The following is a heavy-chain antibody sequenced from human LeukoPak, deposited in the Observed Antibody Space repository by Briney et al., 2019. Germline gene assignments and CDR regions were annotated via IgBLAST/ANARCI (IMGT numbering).Heavy chain of an antibody. CDR3: ARQSQWLVKGGAFDI. CDR2: IYYSGST. Sequence: PSETLSLTCTVSGGSISSISDYWGWIRQPPGKGLEWIGSIYYSGSTYYNPSLKSRVTISVATSKNQFSLKLSSVTAADTAVYYCARQSQWLVKGGAFDIWGQGTMVTVSS. D-gene: IGHD6-19*01. V-gene: IGHV4-39*07. J-gene: IGHJ3*02. CDR1: GGSISSISDY.